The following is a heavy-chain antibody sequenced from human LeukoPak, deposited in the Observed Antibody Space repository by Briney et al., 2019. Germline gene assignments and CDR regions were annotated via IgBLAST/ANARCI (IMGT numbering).Heavy chain of an antibody. V-gene: IGHV3-74*01. J-gene: IGHJ4*02. CDR3: ARLGSQGGVAALDY. CDR2: INSGGSAT. CDR1: GFTFSSYW. D-gene: IGHD6-25*01. Sequence: GGSLRLSCAASGFTFSSYWMSWVRQAPGKGLMWVSQINSGGSATSCADPVKGRCTISRDNAKNTLYLQMNSLRAEDTAVYYCARLGSQGGVAALDYWGQGTLVTVSS.